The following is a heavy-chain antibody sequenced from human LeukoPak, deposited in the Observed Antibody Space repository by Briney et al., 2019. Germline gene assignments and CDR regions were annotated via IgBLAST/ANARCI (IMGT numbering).Heavy chain of an antibody. J-gene: IGHJ3*02. CDR1: GFTFSSYA. Sequence: GGSLRLSCAASGFTFSSYAMHWVRQAPGKGLEYVSAISSNGGSTYYANSVKGRFTISRDNSKNTLYLQMGCLRAEDMAVYYCARPRAGGITSVWGAFDIWGQGTMVTVSS. CDR2: ISSNGGST. V-gene: IGHV3-64*01. D-gene: IGHD3-16*01. CDR3: ARPRAGGITSVWGAFDI.